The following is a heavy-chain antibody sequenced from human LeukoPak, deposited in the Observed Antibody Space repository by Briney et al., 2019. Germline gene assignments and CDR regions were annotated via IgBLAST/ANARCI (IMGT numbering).Heavy chain of an antibody. V-gene: IGHV3-11*01. Sequence: GGSLRLSCAASGFTFSDYYMSWIRQAPGKGLEWVSYISSSGSTIYYADSVKGRFTISRDNAKNSLYLQMNSLRAEDTAVYYCARYYYDSSGYFSPHFDYWGQGTLVTVPS. CDR3: ARYYYDSSGYFSPHFDY. CDR1: GFTFSDYY. D-gene: IGHD3-22*01. CDR2: ISSSGSTI. J-gene: IGHJ4*02.